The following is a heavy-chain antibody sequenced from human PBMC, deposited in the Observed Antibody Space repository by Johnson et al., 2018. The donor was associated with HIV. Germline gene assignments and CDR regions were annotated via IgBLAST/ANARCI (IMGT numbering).Heavy chain of an antibody. D-gene: IGHD1-26*01. Sequence: QVQLVESGGGVVQPGRSLRLSCAASGFTFSSYAMHWVRQAPGKGLEWVAVISYDGSNKYYAESVKGRFTISRDKSKNTLYLQMNSLRAEDTAVYYCAKVSGGVTRDFDIWGQGTMVTVSS. CDR3: AKVSGGVTRDFDI. J-gene: IGHJ3*02. CDR1: GFTFSSYA. V-gene: IGHV3-30*04. CDR2: ISYDGSNK.